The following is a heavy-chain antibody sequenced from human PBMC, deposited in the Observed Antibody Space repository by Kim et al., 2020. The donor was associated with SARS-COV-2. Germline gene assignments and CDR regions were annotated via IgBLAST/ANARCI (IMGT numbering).Heavy chain of an antibody. J-gene: IGHJ4*02. CDR2: T. D-gene: IGHD1-26*01. CDR3: TRVTLEGSADF. Sequence: TAYSSSLKGRVTISVDTFKNQFFLNLNSVTAADTAVYYCTRVTLEGSADFWGQGTLVTVSS. V-gene: IGHV4-4*08.